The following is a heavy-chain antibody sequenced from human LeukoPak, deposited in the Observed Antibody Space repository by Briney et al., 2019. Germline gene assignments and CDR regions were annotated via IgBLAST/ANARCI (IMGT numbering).Heavy chain of an antibody. CDR3: ARSPMPTVYYIDY. J-gene: IGHJ4*02. V-gene: IGHV3-30-3*01. CDR2: ISYDGSNK. Sequence: GGSLRLSCAASGFTFGNYDVHWVRQAPGKGLEWVAVISYDGSNKYYADSVKGRFTISRDNSKDTLYLQMDSLRGEETALYYCARSPMPTVYYIDYWGQGTLVTVSS. D-gene: IGHD4-11*01. CDR1: GFTFGNYD.